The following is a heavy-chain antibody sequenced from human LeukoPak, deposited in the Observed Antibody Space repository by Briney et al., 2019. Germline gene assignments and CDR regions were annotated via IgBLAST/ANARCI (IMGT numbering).Heavy chain of an antibody. D-gene: IGHD6-19*01. V-gene: IGHV3-30-3*01. CDR2: ISYDGSNK. CDR3: ATWYTIGWYYD. J-gene: IGHJ4*02. Sequence: GGSLRLSCAASGFTFSSYAMHWVRQAPGKGLEWVAVISYDGSNKYYADSVKGRFTISRDNAKNTLYLQMNSLRAEDTAVYYCATWYTIGWYYDWGQGTLVTVSS. CDR1: GFTFSSYA.